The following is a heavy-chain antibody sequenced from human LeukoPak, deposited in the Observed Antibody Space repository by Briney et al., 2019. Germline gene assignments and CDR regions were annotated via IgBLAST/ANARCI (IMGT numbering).Heavy chain of an antibody. Sequence: GGSLRLSCAASGFTFSSYGMSWVSQAPGKGLEWVSAISGSGGSTYYADSVKGRFTISRDNSKNTLYLQMNSLRAEDTAVYYCAKDGGDRDAAFDIWGQGTMVTVSS. CDR3: AKDGGDRDAAFDI. J-gene: IGHJ3*02. V-gene: IGHV3-23*01. CDR2: ISGSGGST. D-gene: IGHD3-16*01. CDR1: GFTFSSYG.